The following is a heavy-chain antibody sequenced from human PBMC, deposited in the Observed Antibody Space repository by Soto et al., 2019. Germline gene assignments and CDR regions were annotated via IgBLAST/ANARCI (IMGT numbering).Heavy chain of an antibody. CDR1: GGSISSYY. V-gene: IGHV4-59*01. D-gene: IGHD2-8*01. CDR2: IYYSGST. Sequence: SETLSLTCTVSGGSISSYYWSWIRQPPGKGLEWIGYIYYSGSTNYNPSLKSRVTISVDTSKNQFSLKLSSVTAADTAVYYCARGVYAWYDYWGQGPLVTVSS. J-gene: IGHJ4*02. CDR3: ARGVYAWYDY.